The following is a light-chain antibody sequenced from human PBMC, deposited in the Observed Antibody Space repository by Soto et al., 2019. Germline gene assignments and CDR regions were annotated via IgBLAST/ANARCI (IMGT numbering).Light chain of an antibody. J-gene: IGKJ1*01. CDR3: QQSSNWPVT. CDR1: QSVSSY. Sequence: EIVLTQSPGTLSLSPGERATLSCRASQSVSSYLAWYQQKPVQAPRLLIYDASTRATGISARFSGSGSGTDFTLTISSLEPEDFAVYYCQQSSNWPVTFGQGTKVEVK. CDR2: DAS. V-gene: IGKV3-11*01.